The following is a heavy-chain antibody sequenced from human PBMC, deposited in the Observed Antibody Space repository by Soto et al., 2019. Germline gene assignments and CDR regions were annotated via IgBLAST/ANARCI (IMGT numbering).Heavy chain of an antibody. CDR1: GYSFTSYP. CDR3: ARDQDHGGTKLLEAFDM. CDR2: INAGNGNT. D-gene: IGHD4-17*01. J-gene: IGHJ3*02. V-gene: IGHV1-3*01. Sequence: QVQLVQSGAEVKKPGASVKVSCKTSGYSFTSYPMHWVRQAPGQRLEWMGWINAGNGNTKYSQKFQGRLSISGDTSASTAYMELSSLRYEDTAVYYCARDQDHGGTKLLEAFDMWGQGTVVTVSS.